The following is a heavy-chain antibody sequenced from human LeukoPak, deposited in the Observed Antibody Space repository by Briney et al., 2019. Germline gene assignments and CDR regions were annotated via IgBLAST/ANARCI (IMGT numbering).Heavy chain of an antibody. CDR2: IIPIFGTA. V-gene: IGHV1-69*05. Sequence: SVKVSCKASGGTFSSYAISWARQAPGQGLEWMGGIIPIFGTANYAQKFQGRVTITTDESTSTAYMELSSLRSEDTAVYYCARDVGYYDSSGYYNMYYFDYWGQGTLVTVSS. CDR1: GGTFSSYA. CDR3: ARDVGYYDSSGYYNMYYFDY. J-gene: IGHJ4*02. D-gene: IGHD3-22*01.